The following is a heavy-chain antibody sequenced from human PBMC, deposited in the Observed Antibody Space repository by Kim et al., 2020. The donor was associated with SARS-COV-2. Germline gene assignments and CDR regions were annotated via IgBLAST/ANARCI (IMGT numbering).Heavy chain of an antibody. CDR1: GGSFSSSSYY. J-gene: IGHJ4*02. V-gene: IGHV4-39*07. Sequence: SETLSLTCTVSGGSFSSSSYYWGWIRQPPGKGLEWIGNIYYSGRTYYNPPLKSRVTISLDTSKNQFSLKVRSVTAADTAVYYCARVWGDITYYFENWGQGTLVTVSS. CDR3: ARVWGDITYYFEN. CDR2: IYYSGRT. D-gene: IGHD3-10*01.